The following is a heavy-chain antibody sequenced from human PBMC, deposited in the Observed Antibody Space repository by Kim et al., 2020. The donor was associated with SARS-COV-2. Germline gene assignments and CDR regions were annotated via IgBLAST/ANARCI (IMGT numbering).Heavy chain of an antibody. Sequence: SGPTLVNPTQTLTLTCTFSGFSLRSTGVGVGWIRQSPGKALDWLALIYWDDDKRYTPALSSRLSITKDTSKNQVVLMMTSMDPVDTDTYYCARLHPRYDTASLDHFDYWGQGILVTVSS. CDR3: ARLHPRYDTASLDHFDY. CDR1: GFSLRSTGVG. J-gene: IGHJ4*02. CDR2: IYWDDDK. V-gene: IGHV2-5*02. D-gene: IGHD2-2*01.